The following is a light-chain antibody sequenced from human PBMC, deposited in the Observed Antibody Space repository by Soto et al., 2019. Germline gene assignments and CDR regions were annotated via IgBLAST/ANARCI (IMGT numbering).Light chain of an antibody. V-gene: IGKV3-15*01. CDR2: GAS. CDR1: QSVTSTY. J-gene: IGKJ1*01. CDR3: QQYNNWPQT. Sequence: EIVLTQSPGTLSLSAGERASLPCRASQSVTSTYLAWYQQKPGQAPRLLIYGASTRATGIPARFSGSGSGTEFTLTISSLQSEDFAVYYCQQYNNWPQTFGQGTKVDIK.